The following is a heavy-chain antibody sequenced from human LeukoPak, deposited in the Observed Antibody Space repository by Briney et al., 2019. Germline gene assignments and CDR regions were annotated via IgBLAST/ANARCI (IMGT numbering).Heavy chain of an antibody. J-gene: IGHJ6*03. Sequence: SETLSLTCTVSGGSISSGSYYWSWIRQPAGKGLEWIGRIYTSGSTNYNPSLKSRVTISVDTSKNQFSLKLSSVTAADTAVYYCARDLRHYSGYDFHYYYYMDVWGKGTTVIVSS. CDR3: ARDLRHYSGYDFHYYYYMDV. V-gene: IGHV4-61*02. CDR2: IYTSGST. D-gene: IGHD5-12*01. CDR1: GGSISSGSYY.